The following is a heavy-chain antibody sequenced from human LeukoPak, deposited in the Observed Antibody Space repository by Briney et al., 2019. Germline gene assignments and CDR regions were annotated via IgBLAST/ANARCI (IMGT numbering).Heavy chain of an antibody. CDR3: ARVFVGYCSSTSCYSLDP. Sequence: LGGSLRLTCAASELHAMTWVRQGPGKGLEWVSAISRSGGSTYYADSVKGRFTISRDNAKNSLYLQMSSLRAEDTAVYYCARVFVGYCSSTSCYSLDPWGQGTLVTVSS. CDR1: ELHA. D-gene: IGHD2-2*01. CDR2: ISRSGGST. J-gene: IGHJ5*02. V-gene: IGHV3-23*01.